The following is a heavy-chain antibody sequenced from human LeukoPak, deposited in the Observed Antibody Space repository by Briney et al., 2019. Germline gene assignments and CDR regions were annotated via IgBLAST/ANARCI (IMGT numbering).Heavy chain of an antibody. V-gene: IGHV3-23*01. CDR2: AGHSFGTT. D-gene: IGHD1-26*01. Sequence: PGGSLRLFCAASGFTFSSYAMSWVRQAPGKGLEWVSTAGHSFGTTYYADSVKGRFIISRDDSKNTVSLQMSSLRAGDTAIYYCVPHPGGNFPGFASWGQGTLVTVSS. CDR1: GFTFSSYA. CDR3: VPHPGGNFPGFAS. J-gene: IGHJ4*02.